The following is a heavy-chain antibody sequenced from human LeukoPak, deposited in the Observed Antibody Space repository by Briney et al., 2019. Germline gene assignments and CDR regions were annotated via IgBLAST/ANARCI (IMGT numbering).Heavy chain of an antibody. CDR2: TSSSDSGT. V-gene: IGHV3-23*01. CDR1: GLSLSSYA. J-gene: IGHJ4*02. D-gene: IGHD2-21*01. Sequence: GGSLRLSCAASGLSLSSYAMSWVRQSPGKGLEWVSATSSSDSGTYYADSVRGRFTISRDNSKNTLYLHMKSLRAEDAAVYYCAKAPVTSCRGAYCYPFDSWGQGTVVTVSS. CDR3: AKAPVTSCRGAYCYPFDS.